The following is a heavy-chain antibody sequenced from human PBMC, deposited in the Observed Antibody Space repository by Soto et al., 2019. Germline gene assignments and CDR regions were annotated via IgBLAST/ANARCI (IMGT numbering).Heavy chain of an antibody. Sequence: SQTLSLTCDISGDSVSRNSAGWNWIRQTPSGGLEWLGRTYYKSKWYYTYAASVKSRITVSPDTSKNQFSLQLTSVTPEDTAVYYCARGSWDDVSGHYYMDVWDKGTTVTVSS. CDR3: ARGSWDDVSGHYYMDV. J-gene: IGHJ6*03. D-gene: IGHD1-1*01. CDR1: GDSVSRNSAG. CDR2: TYYKSKWYY. V-gene: IGHV6-1*01.